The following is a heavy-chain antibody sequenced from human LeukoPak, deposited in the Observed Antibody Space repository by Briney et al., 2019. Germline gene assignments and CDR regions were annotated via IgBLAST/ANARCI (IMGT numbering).Heavy chain of an antibody. J-gene: IGHJ6*02. CDR1: GFTFSSYA. CDR3: AKEGSSGWVYYYYYGMDV. V-gene: IGHV3-23*01. D-gene: IGHD6-19*01. CDR2: ISGSGGST. Sequence: PGGSLRLSCAASGFTFSSYAMSWVRQAPGRGLEWDSAISGSGGSTYYADSVKGRFTISRDNSKNTLYLQMNSLRAEDTAVYYCAKEGSSGWVYYYYYGMDVWGQGTTVTVSS.